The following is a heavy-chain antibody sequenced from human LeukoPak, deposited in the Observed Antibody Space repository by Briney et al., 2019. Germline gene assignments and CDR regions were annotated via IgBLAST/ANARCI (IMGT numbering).Heavy chain of an antibody. V-gene: IGHV4-30-2*01. D-gene: IGHD3-3*01. CDR3: ARINDFWSGPTLDV. CDR2: IYHSGSGST. Sequence: SQTLSLTCTVSGASIRSGDYYWSWIRQPPGKGLEWIGYIYHSGSGSTYCNPSLKSRVTISIDKSKNQFSLKLNSVTAADTAVYYCARINDFWSGPTLDVWGQGTTVTVSS. J-gene: IGHJ6*02. CDR1: GASIRSGDYY.